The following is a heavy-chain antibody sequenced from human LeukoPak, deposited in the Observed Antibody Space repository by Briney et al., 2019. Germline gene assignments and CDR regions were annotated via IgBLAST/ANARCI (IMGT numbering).Heavy chain of an antibody. D-gene: IGHD1-26*01. V-gene: IGHV4-4*07. CDR2: IYTSGST. CDR3: ARDGSSQYYYYGMDV. CDR1: GGSISSYY. J-gene: IGHJ6*02. Sequence: PLETLSLTCTVSGGSISSYYWSWIRQPAGKGLEWIGRIYTSGSTNYNPSLKSRVTMSVDTSKNQFSLKLSSVTAADTAVYYCARDGSSQYYYYGMDVWGQGTTVTVSS.